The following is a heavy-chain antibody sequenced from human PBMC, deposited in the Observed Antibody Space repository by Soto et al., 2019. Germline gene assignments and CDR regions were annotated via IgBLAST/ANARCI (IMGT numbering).Heavy chain of an antibody. Sequence: QVQLVQAGSEVKKPGSSVKVSCKASGGTFSSYTISWVRQAPGQGLEWMGRIIPILGIANYAQKFQVIVTITADKATSTAYMELSSLRSEDTAVYYCARARRSWRAAAGFDYWGQGTLVTVSS. CDR3: ARARRSWRAAAGFDY. D-gene: IGHD6-13*01. CDR2: IIPILGIA. J-gene: IGHJ4*02. CDR1: GGTFSSYT. V-gene: IGHV1-69*02.